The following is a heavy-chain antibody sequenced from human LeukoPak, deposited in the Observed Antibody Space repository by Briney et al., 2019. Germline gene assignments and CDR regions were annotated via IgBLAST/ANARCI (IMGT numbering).Heavy chain of an antibody. V-gene: IGHV1-69*06. CDR3: AIWPYYYDIRDLY. J-gene: IGHJ4*02. Sequence: VASVSVSCKASGGTFSSYAISWVRQAPGQGLEWMGRIIPISGTTNYAQKFQGRVTITADKSTSTAYMELSSLGSEDTAVYYCAIWPYYYDIRDLYWGEGTLVSVSS. CDR1: GGTFSSYA. CDR2: IIPISGTT. D-gene: IGHD3-22*01.